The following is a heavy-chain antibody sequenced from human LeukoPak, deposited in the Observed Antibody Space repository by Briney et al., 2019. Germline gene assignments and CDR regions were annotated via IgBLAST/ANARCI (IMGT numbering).Heavy chain of an antibody. J-gene: IGHJ4*02. CDR3: AREWVIDYGDYDVYHYFDY. Sequence: SVKVSCKASGGTFSSYAISWVRQAPGQGLEWMGRIIPIFGTANYAQKFQGRVTITTDESTSTAYMELSSLRSEDTAVYYCAREWVIDYGDYDVYHYFDYWGPGTLVTVSS. D-gene: IGHD4-17*01. V-gene: IGHV1-69*05. CDR1: GGTFSSYA. CDR2: IIPIFGTA.